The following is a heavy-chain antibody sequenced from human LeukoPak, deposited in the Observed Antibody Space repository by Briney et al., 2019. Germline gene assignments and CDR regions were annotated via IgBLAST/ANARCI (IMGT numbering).Heavy chain of an antibody. J-gene: IGHJ4*02. V-gene: IGHV7-4-1*02. D-gene: IGHD4-23*01. CDR2: INTDTGNP. CDR1: GYTFTNYY. Sequence: GASVKVSCKASGYTFTNYYMHWVRQAPGQGLEWVGWINTDTGNPMYALGLTGRFVFSLDISVGTAYLQISSLQTDDTAIYYCARDLYGGNFFDLWGQGTLVTVSS. CDR3: ARDLYGGNFFDL.